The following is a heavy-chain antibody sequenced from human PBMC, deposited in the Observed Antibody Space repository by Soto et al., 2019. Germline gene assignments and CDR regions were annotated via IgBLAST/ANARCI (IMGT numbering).Heavy chain of an antibody. D-gene: IGHD2-2*01. CDR2: ISSSSNSI. CDR1: GFTFSRYS. V-gene: IGHV3-48*01. J-gene: IGHJ4*02. Sequence: EVQLVESGGGLVQPGGSLRLSCAASGFTFSRYSMNWVRQAPGKGLEWVLYISSSSNSIYYAASGNGRFTISRDNAKNSLPLQMKSLRAEDTAVYYCASPVACSTTSSIRWGQGTLGSVSS. CDR3: ASPVACSTTSSIR.